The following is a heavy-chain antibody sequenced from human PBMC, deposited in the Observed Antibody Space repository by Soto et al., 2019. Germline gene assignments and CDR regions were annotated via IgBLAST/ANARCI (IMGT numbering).Heavy chain of an antibody. Sequence: GGSLRLSWAASGFTFSSYAMHWVRQAPGKGLEWVAVISYDGSNKYYADSVKGRFTISRDNSKNTLYLQMNSLRAEDTAVYYCARDYTMVRATYGMDVWGQGTTVTVSS. CDR1: GFTFSSYA. J-gene: IGHJ6*02. V-gene: IGHV3-30-3*01. CDR2: ISYDGSNK. CDR3: ARDYTMVRATYGMDV. D-gene: IGHD3-10*01.